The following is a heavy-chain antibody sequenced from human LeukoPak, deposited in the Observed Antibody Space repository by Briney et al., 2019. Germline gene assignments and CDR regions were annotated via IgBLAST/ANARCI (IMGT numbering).Heavy chain of an antibody. V-gene: IGHV3-73*01. D-gene: IGHD1-26*01. J-gene: IGHJ4*02. CDR2: IRSKANSYAT. CDR1: GFTFSGSA. Sequence: PGGSLRLSCAASGFTFSGSAMHWVRQASGNGLEWVGRIRSKANSYATAYAASVKGRFTISRDDSKNTAYLQMNSLKTEDTAVYYCTSRFLVGAIDFDYWGQGTLVTVSS. CDR3: TSRFLVGAIDFDY.